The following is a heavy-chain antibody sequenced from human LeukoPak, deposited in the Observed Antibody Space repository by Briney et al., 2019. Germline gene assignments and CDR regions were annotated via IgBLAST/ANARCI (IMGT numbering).Heavy chain of an antibody. Sequence: GGSLRLSCAASGLTFSTYTMNWVRRAPGKGLEWVSSISSGSSYIYYADSMKGRFTVSRDNAKNSLYLQMNSLKAEDTAVYFCASHYDIDYWGQGTLVTVSS. V-gene: IGHV3-21*06. CDR3: ASHYDIDY. CDR1: GLTFSTYT. D-gene: IGHD3-9*01. J-gene: IGHJ4*02. CDR2: ISSGSSYI.